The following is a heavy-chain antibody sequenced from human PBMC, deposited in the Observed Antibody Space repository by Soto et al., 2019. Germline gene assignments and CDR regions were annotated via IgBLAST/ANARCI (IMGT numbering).Heavy chain of an antibody. Sequence: PGESLKISCKGSGYSFTSYWISWVRQMPGKGLEWMGRIDPGDSDTRYSPSFQGQVTISADKSISTAYLQWGSLKASDTAMYYCARGEQQLVLGYYGMDVWGQGTTVTAP. J-gene: IGHJ6*02. D-gene: IGHD6-13*01. CDR2: IDPGDSDT. CDR3: ARGEQQLVLGYYGMDV. CDR1: GYSFTSYW. V-gene: IGHV5-51*01.